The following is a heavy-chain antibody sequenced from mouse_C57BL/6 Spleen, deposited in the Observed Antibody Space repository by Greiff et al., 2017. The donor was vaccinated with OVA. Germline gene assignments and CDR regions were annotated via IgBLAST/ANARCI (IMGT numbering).Heavy chain of an antibody. CDR1: GYTFTEYT. V-gene: IGHV1-62-2*01. CDR3: ARRGDYDGSRFDY. J-gene: IGHJ2*01. CDR2: FYPGSGSI. D-gene: IGHD1-1*01. Sequence: LVESGAELVKPGASVKLSCKASGYTFTEYTIHWVKQRPGQGLEWIGWFYPGSGSIKYNEKVKDKATLTADKSSSTVYMELRRMTSEDSAVYFCARRGDYDGSRFDYWGQGTTLTVSS.